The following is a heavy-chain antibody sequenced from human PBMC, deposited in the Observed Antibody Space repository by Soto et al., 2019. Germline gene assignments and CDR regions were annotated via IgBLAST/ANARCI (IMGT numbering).Heavy chain of an antibody. D-gene: IGHD6-19*01. V-gene: IGHV4-59*01. CDR2: VYHTGST. Sequence: SETLSLTCDVSGASITTYYWSWIRQAPGKGLEWIGNVYHTGSTDYNSSLKSRVTISVDTSKNQFSLNMNSVTAADTAVYYCARRLFGSGWTLDSWGQGALVTVS. CDR1: GASITTYY. J-gene: IGHJ4*02. CDR3: ARRLFGSGWTLDS.